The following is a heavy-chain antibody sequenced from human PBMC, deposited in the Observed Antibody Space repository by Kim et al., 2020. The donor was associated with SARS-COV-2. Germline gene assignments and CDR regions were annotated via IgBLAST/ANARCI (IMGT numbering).Heavy chain of an antibody. D-gene: IGHD3-10*01. CDR1: GGTFSSYA. V-gene: IGHV1-69*13. CDR2: IIPIFGTA. Sequence: SVKVSCKASGGTFSSYAISWVRQAPGQGLEWMGGIIPIFGTANYAQKFQGRVTITADESTSTAYMELSSLRSEDTAVYYCARDRGDGGPPPWYFDLWGRGTLVTVSS. CDR3: ARDRGDGGPPPWYFDL. J-gene: IGHJ2*01.